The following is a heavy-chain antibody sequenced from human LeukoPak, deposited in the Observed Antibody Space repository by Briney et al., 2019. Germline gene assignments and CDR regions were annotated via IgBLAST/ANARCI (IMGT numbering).Heavy chain of an antibody. CDR2: ISSDGSKK. Sequence: PGRSLRLSCAASGFIFNNYAMHWVRQAPGKGLEWVALISSDGSKKSYADSVKGRFTISRDNAKNTLYLQMNSLRAEDTAVYYCARDYWNDGDGGDHWGQGTLVSVSS. D-gene: IGHD1-1*01. J-gene: IGHJ4*02. CDR1: GFIFNNYA. CDR3: ARDYWNDGDGGDH. V-gene: IGHV3-30*04.